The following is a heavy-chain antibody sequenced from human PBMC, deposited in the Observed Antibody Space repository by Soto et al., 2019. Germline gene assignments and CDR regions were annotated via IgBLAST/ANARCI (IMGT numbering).Heavy chain of an antibody. CDR2: FYYRGST. CDR3: AGTKTGYAFDI. CDR1: GGSMSGYY. J-gene: IGHJ3*02. D-gene: IGHD2-8*01. V-gene: IGHV4-59*08. Sequence: SETLSLTCTVSGGSMSGYYWTWIRQPPGKGLEWIGYFYYRGSTSYNPSLKSRVTISGDTSKNHFALKLSSVTAADTAVYYCAGTKTGYAFDIWGQGTMVTVSS.